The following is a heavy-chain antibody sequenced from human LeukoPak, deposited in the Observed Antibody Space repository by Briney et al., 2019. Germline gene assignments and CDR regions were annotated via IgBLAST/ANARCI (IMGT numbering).Heavy chain of an antibody. Sequence: SCKASGFTFSNYAMHWVRQAPGKGLEWVAVVSYDGSNKFYADSVKGRFTISRDNSKNTLYLQMNSLRAEDTALYYCARDHNTPPFSSKDYWGQGTLVTVSS. D-gene: IGHD6-6*01. J-gene: IGHJ4*02. V-gene: IGHV3-30-3*01. CDR3: ARDHNTPPFSSKDY. CDR1: GFTFSNYA. CDR2: VSYDGSNK.